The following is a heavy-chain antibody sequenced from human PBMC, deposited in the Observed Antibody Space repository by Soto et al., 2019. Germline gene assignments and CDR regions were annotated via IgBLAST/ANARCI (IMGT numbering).Heavy chain of an antibody. CDR3: AREQWLGVDY. Sequence: QVQLVQFGAEEKKPGASVKVSCKASGYTFTSYAMHWVRQAPGQRLEWMGWINAGNGNTKYSQKFQGRVTITRDTSASTAYMELSSLRSEDTAVYYCAREQWLGVDYWGQGTLVTVSS. J-gene: IGHJ4*02. CDR2: INAGNGNT. V-gene: IGHV1-3*05. D-gene: IGHD6-19*01. CDR1: GYTFTSYA.